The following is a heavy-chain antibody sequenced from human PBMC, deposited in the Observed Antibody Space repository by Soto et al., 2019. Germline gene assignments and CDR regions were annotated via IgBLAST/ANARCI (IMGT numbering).Heavy chain of an antibody. D-gene: IGHD3-22*01. CDR2: ISPYNGNT. CDR3: ARSGSNGYYLDY. Sequence: QVQLVQSGAEVKKPGASVKVSCKASGYTFTNYGLNWVRQAPGQGLEWMGWISPYNGNTNYAQMLQGRVTMTTDTSTSTAYMELRSLRSDDTAMYYCARSGSNGYYLDYWGQGTLVTVSS. J-gene: IGHJ4*02. CDR1: GYTFTNYG. V-gene: IGHV1-18*01.